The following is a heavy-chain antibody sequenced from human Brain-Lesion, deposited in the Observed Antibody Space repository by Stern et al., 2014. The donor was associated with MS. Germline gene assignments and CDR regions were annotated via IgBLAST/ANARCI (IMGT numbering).Heavy chain of an antibody. CDR1: CGANRGGYY. CDR3: ARGDGGSSSCNYYYAMDV. CDR2: IYHSGTT. D-gene: IGHD2-2*01. J-gene: IGHJ6*02. Sequence: VHLVESGPGLVKPSQTLSLTRTVSCGANRGGYYWGWVSQFPGKGLEWIGYIYHSGTTYFNPSLKSRLTISIDTSKNQFSLKLRSLTAADTAVYYCARGDGGSSSCNYYYAMDVWGQGTTVTVS. V-gene: IGHV4-31*03.